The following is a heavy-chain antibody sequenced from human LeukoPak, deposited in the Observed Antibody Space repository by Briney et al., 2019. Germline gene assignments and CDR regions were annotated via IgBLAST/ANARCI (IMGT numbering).Heavy chain of an antibody. CDR1: GGSISSGSYY. CDR3: ARLRYFDWLLARDHWFDP. Sequence: SETLSLTCTVSGGSISSGSYYWSWIRQPPGKGLEWIGEINHSGSTNYNPSLKSRVTISVDTSKNQFSLKLSSVTAADTAVYYCARLRYFDWLLARDHWFDPWGQGTLVTVSS. D-gene: IGHD3-9*01. J-gene: IGHJ5*02. V-gene: IGHV4-39*07. CDR2: INHSGST.